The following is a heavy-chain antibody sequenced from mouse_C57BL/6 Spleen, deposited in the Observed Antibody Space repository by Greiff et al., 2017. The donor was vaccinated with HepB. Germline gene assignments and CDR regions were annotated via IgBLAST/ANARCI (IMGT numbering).Heavy chain of an antibody. Sequence: VKLVESGPGLVQPSQSLSITCTVSGFSLTSYGVHWVRQSPGKGLEWLGVIWSGGSTDYIAAFISRLSISKDNSKSQVFFKMNSLQADDTAIYYCARNTPSSDGYYFDYWGQGTTLTVSS. CDR3: ARNTPSSDGYYFDY. D-gene: IGHD2-3*01. V-gene: IGHV2-2*01. CDR1: GFSLTSYG. CDR2: IWSGGST. J-gene: IGHJ2*01.